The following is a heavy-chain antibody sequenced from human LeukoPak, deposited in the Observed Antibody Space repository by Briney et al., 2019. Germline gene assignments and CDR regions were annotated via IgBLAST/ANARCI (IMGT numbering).Heavy chain of an antibody. V-gene: IGHV1-18*01. J-gene: IGHJ4*02. CDR2: ISVYNGNT. CDR3: ARVSVTNFDY. Sequence: ASVKVSCKASGYTFTSYGISWVRQAPGQGLEWMGWISVYNGNTNYPQRLQGRVTMTTDTSTTTAYMELRSLRSDDTAVYYCARVSVTNFDYWGQGTLVTVSS. CDR1: GYTFTSYG. D-gene: IGHD5/OR15-5a*01.